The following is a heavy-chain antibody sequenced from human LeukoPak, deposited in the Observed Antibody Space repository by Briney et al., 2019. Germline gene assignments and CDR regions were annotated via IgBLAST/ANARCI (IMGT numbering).Heavy chain of an antibody. Sequence: GGSLRLSCAASGFSFSSYGIHWVRQAPGKGLEWVSALSAGKQIPYYADSVKGRFTVSRDNSKNTLYLQLGSLRAEDTAVYYCAREHDLWHEGGNWFDAWGQGTLVTVSS. J-gene: IGHJ5*02. CDR3: AREHDLWHEGGNWFDA. CDR1: GFSFSSYG. CDR2: LSAGKQIP. D-gene: IGHD3-3*01. V-gene: IGHV3-23*01.